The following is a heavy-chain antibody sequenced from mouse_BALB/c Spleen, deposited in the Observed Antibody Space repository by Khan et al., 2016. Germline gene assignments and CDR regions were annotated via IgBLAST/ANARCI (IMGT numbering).Heavy chain of an antibody. CDR3: ARRDDGGGAMDY. Sequence: QVQLQQSGPGLVAPSQSLSITCTVSGCSLTSYGVHWVRQPPGKGLEWLVVIWSDGSTTYNSALKSRLSISKDNSKSQVFLKMNSLQTDDTAMYYCARRDDGGGAMDYWGQGTSVTVSS. CDR2: IWSDGST. CDR1: GCSLTSYG. J-gene: IGHJ4*01. V-gene: IGHV2-6*02. D-gene: IGHD2-3*01.